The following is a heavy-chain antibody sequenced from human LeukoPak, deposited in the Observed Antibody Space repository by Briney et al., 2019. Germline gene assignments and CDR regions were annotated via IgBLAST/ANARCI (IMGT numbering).Heavy chain of an antibody. V-gene: IGHV3-7*01. CDR3: ARGSSLTTATSALFES. J-gene: IGHJ4*02. Sequence: PGRSLRLSCAASGFTFSSYGMHWVRQAPGKGLEWVANVRRDGGETFYVDSVKGRFTISRDNAKNSLFLQMNSLRAEDTALYYCARGSSLTTATSALFESWGQGSLVTVSS. D-gene: IGHD1-1*01. CDR1: GFTFSSYG. CDR2: VRRDGGET.